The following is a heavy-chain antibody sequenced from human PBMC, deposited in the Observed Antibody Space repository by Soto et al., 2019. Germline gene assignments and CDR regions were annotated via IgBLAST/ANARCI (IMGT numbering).Heavy chain of an antibody. CDR3: ERVSRFVIGALCNVFDI. Sequence: PTESLSLTCTVSGGSICTYDWPWIRQSPEKGLDWLDNNNYNRKTNYSPSLNSRITITIDTTKNQFAQKLHTMTATEKVVNYYERVSRFVIGALCNVFDIWGLGTNVTVSS. J-gene: IGHJ3*02. CDR1: GGSICTYD. CDR2: NNYNRKT. V-gene: IGHV4-59*08. D-gene: IGHD2-21*01.